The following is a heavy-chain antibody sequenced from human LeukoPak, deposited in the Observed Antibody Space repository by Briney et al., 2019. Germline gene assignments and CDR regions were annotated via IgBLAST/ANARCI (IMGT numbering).Heavy chain of an antibody. CDR1: GFTYSSYG. Sequence: GGSLRLSCAASGFTYSSYGMHGVRQAPGKGLEWVAVIWYDGSNKYYADSVKGRFTISRDNSKNTLYLQMNSLRAEHTAVYYCARDRYSSLSFDYWGQGTLVTVAS. CDR3: ARDRYSSLSFDY. D-gene: IGHD6-6*01. V-gene: IGHV3-33*01. CDR2: IWYDGSNK. J-gene: IGHJ4*02.